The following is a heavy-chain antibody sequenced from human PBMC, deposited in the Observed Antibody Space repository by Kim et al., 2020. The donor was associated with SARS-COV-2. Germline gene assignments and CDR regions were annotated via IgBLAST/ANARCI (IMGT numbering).Heavy chain of an antibody. J-gene: IGHJ5*02. Sequence: QKIQGGVTMTRDTSTTTVYMELSSLRSEDTAVYYCARVGIPASGKGWFDPWGQGTLVTVSS. V-gene: IGHV1-46*01. CDR3: ARVGIPASGKGWFDP. D-gene: IGHD6-13*01.